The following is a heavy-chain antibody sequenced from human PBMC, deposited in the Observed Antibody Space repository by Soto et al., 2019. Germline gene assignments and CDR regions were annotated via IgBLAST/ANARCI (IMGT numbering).Heavy chain of an antibody. CDR3: ARVPSYSIGDL. V-gene: IGHV1-3*01. CDR2: INAGNGNT. J-gene: IGHJ2*01. D-gene: IGHD2-21*01. Sequence: ASVKVSCKASGYTFTSYAIHWVRQAPGQRLEWMGWINAGNGNTKYSQKFQGRVTITRDTSASTAYMELSSLRSEDTAVYYCARVPSYSIGDLWGRGTLVTVSS. CDR1: GYTFTSYA.